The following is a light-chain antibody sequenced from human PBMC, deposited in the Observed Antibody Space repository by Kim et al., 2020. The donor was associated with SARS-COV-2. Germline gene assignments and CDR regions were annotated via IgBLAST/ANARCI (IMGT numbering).Light chain of an antibody. CDR2: DAS. V-gene: IGKV3-11*01. CDR3: QQRSNWPRT. J-gene: IGKJ5*01. Sequence: EVVVTQSPATLSLSPGQRATLSCRASQSVNRYVAWYQQKPGQTPRLLIYDASNRATGIPARFSGSGSGTDFTLTISSLEPEDFAVYYCQQRSNWPRTFGQGTRLEIK. CDR1: QSVNRY.